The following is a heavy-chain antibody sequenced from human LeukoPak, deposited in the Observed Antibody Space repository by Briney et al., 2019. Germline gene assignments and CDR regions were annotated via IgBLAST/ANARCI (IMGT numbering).Heavy chain of an antibody. CDR3: AKEGIAAHTDFDY. CDR2: INTNGARS. Sequence: PGGSLRLSCAASGFTFSTSWMSWVRQAPGKGLEWVSAINTNGARSYYADSVKGRFTISRDNSKNTMYLQMNSLRAEDTAVYHCAKEGIAAHTDFDYWGQGNLVTVSS. V-gene: IGHV3-23*01. J-gene: IGHJ4*02. CDR1: GFTFSTSW. D-gene: IGHD6-6*01.